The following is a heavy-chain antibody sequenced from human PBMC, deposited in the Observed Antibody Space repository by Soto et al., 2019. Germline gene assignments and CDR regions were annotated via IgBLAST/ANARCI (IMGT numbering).Heavy chain of an antibody. CDR3: ARAEQLVPPFDY. CDR2: IIPIFGTA. J-gene: IGHJ4*02. V-gene: IGHV1-69*13. Sequence: ASVKVSCKASGGTFSSYAISWVRQAPGQGLEWMGGIIPIFGTANYAQKFQGRVTITADESTSTAYMELSSLRSEDTAVYYCARAEQLVPPFDYWGQGALVTVSS. CDR1: GGTFSSYA. D-gene: IGHD6-6*01.